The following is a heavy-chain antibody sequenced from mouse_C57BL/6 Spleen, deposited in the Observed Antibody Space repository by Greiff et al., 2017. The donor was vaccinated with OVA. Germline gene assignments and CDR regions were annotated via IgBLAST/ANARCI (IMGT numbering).Heavy chain of an antibody. Sequence: QVQLQQSGAELVRPGASVTLSCKASGYTFTDYEMHWVKQTPVHGLEWIGAIDPETGGTAYNQKFKGKAILTADKSSSTAYLVLRILSSEVSAVYYCTRGGYLYYFAYWGPGTTLPVSS. CDR3: TRGGYLYYFAY. CDR1: GYTFTDYE. CDR2: IDPETGGT. V-gene: IGHV1-15*01. J-gene: IGHJ2*01. D-gene: IGHD2-3*01.